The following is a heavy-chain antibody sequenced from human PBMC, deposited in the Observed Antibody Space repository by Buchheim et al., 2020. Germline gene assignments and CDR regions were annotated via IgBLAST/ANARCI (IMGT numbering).Heavy chain of an antibody. Sequence: QVQLVESGGGVVQPGRSLRLSCAASGFTFSSYGMHWVRQAPGKGLEWVAVISYDGSNKYYADSVKGRFTISRDNSKNTLYLQMNSLRAEETAVYYCASEGNWNYYYYYYYGMDVWGQGTT. CDR1: GFTFSSYG. D-gene: IGHD1-7*01. J-gene: IGHJ6*02. CDR2: ISYDGSNK. CDR3: ASEGNWNYYYYYYYGMDV. V-gene: IGHV3-30*03.